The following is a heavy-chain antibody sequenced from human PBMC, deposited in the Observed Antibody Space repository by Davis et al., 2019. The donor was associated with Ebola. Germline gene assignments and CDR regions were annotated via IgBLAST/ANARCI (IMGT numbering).Heavy chain of an antibody. CDR1: GYTLTELS. CDR3: ATYRWGGDLDY. J-gene: IGHJ4*02. D-gene: IGHD3-16*01. Sequence: ASVKVSCKVSGYTLTELSMHWVRQSPGKGLEWMGGFDPEETETIYAQKFQGRVTMTEDTSTDTAYMELSSLRSDDTAVYYCATYRWGGDLDYWGQGTLVTVSS. V-gene: IGHV1-24*01. CDR2: FDPEETET.